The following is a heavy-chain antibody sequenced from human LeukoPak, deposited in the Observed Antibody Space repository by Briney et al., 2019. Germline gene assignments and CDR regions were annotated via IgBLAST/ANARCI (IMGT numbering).Heavy chain of an antibody. CDR1: GYSISSGYY. CDR2: IYHSGNT. V-gene: IGHV4-38-2*01. J-gene: IGHJ4*02. D-gene: IGHD6-13*01. Sequence: SETLSLTCAVSGYSISSGYYWGWVRQPPGKGLEWIANIYHSGNTYYNPSLNNRVTISVDTSMNHFSLKLTSVTAADTAVYYCTTLIAAPGSGAPFDYWGQGILVTVSP. CDR3: TTLIAAPGSGAPFDY.